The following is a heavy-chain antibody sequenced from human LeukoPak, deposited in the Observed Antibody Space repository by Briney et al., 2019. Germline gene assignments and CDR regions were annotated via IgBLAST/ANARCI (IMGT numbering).Heavy chain of an antibody. V-gene: IGHV3-23*01. CDR3: YIPYYDTSAYKGY. CDR1: AFTFSSYA. Sequence: GGSLRLSCAASAFTFSSYAMTWVRQAPGKGLEWVSAISGSGGSTYYADSVKGRFTISRDNSKNTLYLQMNSLRAEDTAVYYCYIPYYDTSAYKGYWGQGTLVTVSS. J-gene: IGHJ4*02. D-gene: IGHD3-22*01. CDR2: ISGSGGST.